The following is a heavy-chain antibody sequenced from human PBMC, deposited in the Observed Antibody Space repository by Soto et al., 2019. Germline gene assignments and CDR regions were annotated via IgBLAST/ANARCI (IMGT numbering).Heavy chain of an antibody. CDR3: AADYLRHNSLNGYYYSYGMDV. CDR1: GITFSTYA. D-gene: IGHD4-17*01. J-gene: IGHJ6*02. CDR2: MGSNGADK. V-gene: IGHV3-23*01. Sequence: GGSLRLSCAASGITFSTYAMSWVRRAPGKGLEWVSTMGSNGADKQYADFVKGRFTVSRDSSKSTLSLQMNSLRAEDTAVYYCAADYLRHNSLNGYYYSYGMDVWGQGTTVTVS.